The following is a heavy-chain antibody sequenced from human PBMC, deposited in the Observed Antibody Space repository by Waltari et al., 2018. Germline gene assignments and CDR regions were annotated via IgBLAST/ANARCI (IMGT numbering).Heavy chain of an antibody. V-gene: IGHV4-4*07. D-gene: IGHD3-3*01. CDR1: GGSISSYY. CDR2: IYTSGST. CDR3: AREGVYNFWSGYAPGSLDY. Sequence: QVQLQESGPGLVKPSETLSLTCTVSGGSISSYYWSWIRQPAGKGLEWIGRIYTSGSTNYNPSLKSRVTMSVDTSKNQFSLKLSSVTAADTAVYYCAREGVYNFWSGYAPGSLDYWGQGTLVTVSS. J-gene: IGHJ4*02.